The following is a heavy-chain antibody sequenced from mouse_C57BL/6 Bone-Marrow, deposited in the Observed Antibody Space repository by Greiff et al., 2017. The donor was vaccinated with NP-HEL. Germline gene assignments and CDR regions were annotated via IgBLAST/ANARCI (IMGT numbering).Heavy chain of an antibody. CDR2: IYPGSGNT. CDR1: GYTFTDYY. V-gene: IGHV1-76*01. CDR3: ARKYYGGSCYWYFDV. D-gene: IGHD1-1*01. J-gene: IGHJ1*03. Sequence: QVHVKQSGAELVRPGASVKLSCKASGYTFTDYYINWVKQRPGQGLEWIARIYPGSGNTYYNEKFKGKATLTADKSSSTAYMELRSLTSEDSAVYFCARKYYGGSCYWYFDVWGTGTTVTVSS.